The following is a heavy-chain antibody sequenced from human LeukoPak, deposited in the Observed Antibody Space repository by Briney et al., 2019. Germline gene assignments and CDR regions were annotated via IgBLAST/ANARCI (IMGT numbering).Heavy chain of an antibody. CDR2: ISAYNGNT. D-gene: IGHD3-22*01. V-gene: IGHV1-18*01. Sequence: ASVKVSCKASGYTFTSYGISWVRQAPGQGLEWMGWISAYNGNTNYAQKLQGRVTMTTDTSTSTAYMELRSLRSDDTAVYYCAREYYDSSGYHSTSFDYWGQGTLVTVSS. CDR3: AREYYDSSGYHSTSFDY. J-gene: IGHJ4*02. CDR1: GYTFTSYG.